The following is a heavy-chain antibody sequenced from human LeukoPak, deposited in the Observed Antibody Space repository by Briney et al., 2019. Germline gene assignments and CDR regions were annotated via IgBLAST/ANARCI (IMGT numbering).Heavy chain of an antibody. CDR2: IYYSGST. Sequence: SETLSLTCTVSGGSISSYYWSWIRQPPGKGLEWIGYIYYSGSTNYNPSLKSRVTMSVDTSKNQFSLKLSTVTAADTAVYYCARRLGGYNYWGHGTLVTVSS. CDR3: ARRLGGYNY. D-gene: IGHD5-12*01. V-gene: IGHV4-59*08. J-gene: IGHJ4*01. CDR1: GGSISSYY.